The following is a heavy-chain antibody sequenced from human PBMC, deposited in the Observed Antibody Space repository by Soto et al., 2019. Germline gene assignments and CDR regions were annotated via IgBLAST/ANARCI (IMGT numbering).Heavy chain of an antibody. CDR2: ISGSGGST. CDR3: AQGGYCSSTSCYGNYYYYMDV. Sequence: PGGSLRLSCAASGFTFSSYAMSWVRQAPGKGLEWVSAISGSGGSTYYADSVKGRFTISRDNSKNTVYLQMNSLRAEDTAVYYCAQGGYCSSTSCYGNYYYYMDVWGKGTMVTVSS. D-gene: IGHD2-2*01. V-gene: IGHV3-23*01. J-gene: IGHJ6*03. CDR1: GFTFSSYA.